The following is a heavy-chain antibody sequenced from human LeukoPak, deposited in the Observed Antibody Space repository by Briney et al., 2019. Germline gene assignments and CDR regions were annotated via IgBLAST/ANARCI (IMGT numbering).Heavy chain of an antibody. CDR1: GGTFSSYA. D-gene: IGHD6-13*01. CDR3: ARAGYSSSRNYYMDV. CDR2: IIPILGIA. Sequence: SVTVSCTASGGTFSSYAISWVRQAPGQGLEWMGRIIPILGIANYAQKFQGRVTITADESTSTAYMELSSLRSEDTAVYYCARAGYSSSRNYYMDVWGKGTTVTVSS. V-gene: IGHV1-69*04. J-gene: IGHJ6*03.